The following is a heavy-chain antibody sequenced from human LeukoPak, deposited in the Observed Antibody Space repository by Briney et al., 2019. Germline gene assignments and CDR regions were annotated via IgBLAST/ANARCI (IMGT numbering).Heavy chain of an antibody. CDR2: IYYSGST. J-gene: IGHJ4*02. V-gene: IGHV4-59*01. CDR1: GFTFSSYA. CDR3: AREYSSGWYGS. Sequence: GSLRLSCAASGFTFSSYAMSWVRQAPGKGLEWIGDIYYSGSTNYNPSLKSRVTISVDTSKNQFSLKLSSVTAADTAVYYCAREYSSGWYGSWGQGTLVTVSS. D-gene: IGHD6-19*01.